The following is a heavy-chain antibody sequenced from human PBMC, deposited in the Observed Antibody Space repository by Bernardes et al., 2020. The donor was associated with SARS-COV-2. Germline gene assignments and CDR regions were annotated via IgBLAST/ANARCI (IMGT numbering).Heavy chain of an antibody. J-gene: IGHJ4*02. D-gene: IGHD6-19*01. Sequence: GGTLRLSCAASGFTFSSCGMHWVRKGPGKGLEWVAVISYDGSNKYYADSVKGRFTISRDNSKNTLYLQMNSLRAEDTAVYYCAKDLGSGWFMRGADYWGQGTLVTVSS. CDR1: GFTFSSCG. V-gene: IGHV3-30*18. CDR2: ISYDGSNK. CDR3: AKDLGSGWFMRGADY.